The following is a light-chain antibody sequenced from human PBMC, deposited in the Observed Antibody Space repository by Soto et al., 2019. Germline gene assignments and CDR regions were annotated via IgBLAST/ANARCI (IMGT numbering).Light chain of an antibody. J-gene: IGLJ1*01. CDR1: SGDVGGYNY. V-gene: IGLV2-14*03. Sequence: QSVLTQSVSVSGSPGQSITISCTGTSGDVGGYNYVSWYQQHPGKAPKLMIYDVSNRPSGVSDRFSGSKSGNTASLTISGLQAEDEADYHCCSYAGSATLYVFGTGTKVTVL. CDR2: DVS. CDR3: CSYAGSATLYV.